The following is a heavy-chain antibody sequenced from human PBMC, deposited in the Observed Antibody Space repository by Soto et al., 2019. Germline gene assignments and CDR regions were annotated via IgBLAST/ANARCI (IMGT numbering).Heavy chain of an antibody. CDR1: GGTIRDYF. D-gene: IGHD4-17*01. Sequence: PSVTLSLTCTVSGGTIRDYFWTWILQPPGKGLEWIGYIYYSGRTNYNPSLKSRVSISVDTSKNQFSLQLRSVTAADTAVYYCARVGGDDFGDSGGFDYWGQGTLVTVSS. CDR2: IYYSGRT. J-gene: IGHJ4*02. V-gene: IGHV4-59*01. CDR3: ARVGGDDFGDSGGFDY.